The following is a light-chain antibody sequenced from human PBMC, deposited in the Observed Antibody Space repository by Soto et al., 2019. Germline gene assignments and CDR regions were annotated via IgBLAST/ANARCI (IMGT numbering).Light chain of an antibody. CDR3: AAWDDSLNGWL. V-gene: IGLV1-44*01. CDR1: SSNIGSDT. J-gene: IGLJ3*02. Sequence: QSVLTQPPSTSGTPGQRVTISCSGSSSNIGSDTVNWYQQVPGTAPKLLIYNNNQRPSGVPDRFSGSKSGTSASLALSGLQSEDEAEYWYAAWDDSLNGWLFGGGTKLTVL. CDR2: NNN.